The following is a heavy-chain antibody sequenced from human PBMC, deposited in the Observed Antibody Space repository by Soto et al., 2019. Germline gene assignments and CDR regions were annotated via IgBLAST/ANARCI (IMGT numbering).Heavy chain of an antibody. D-gene: IGHD3-22*01. V-gene: IGHV4-59*01. J-gene: IGHJ4*02. CDR2: IYYSGSS. CDR1: GGSISGYY. Sequence: SETLSLTCTVSGGSISGYYWSWIRQPPGKGLEWIGYIYYSGSSNYNPSLKSRVTISLDTSKNQFSLRLRSVTAADTAVYYCASARYDSSGYYYFDYWGPGTLVTVSS. CDR3: ASARYDSSGYYYFDY.